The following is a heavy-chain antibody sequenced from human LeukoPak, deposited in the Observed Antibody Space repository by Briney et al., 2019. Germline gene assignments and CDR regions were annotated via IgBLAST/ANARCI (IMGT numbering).Heavy chain of an antibody. J-gene: IGHJ4*02. CDR3: ARANNSSWHN. CDR1: GGSISSGGYY. D-gene: IGHD6-13*01. V-gene: IGHV4-31*03. Sequence: SETLSLTCTVSGGSISSGGYYWSWIRQHPGKGLEWIGYIYYSGSTYYNPSLKSRVTISVDTSKNQFSLKLSSVTAADTAVYYCARANNSSWHNWGQGTLVTVSA. CDR2: IYYSGST.